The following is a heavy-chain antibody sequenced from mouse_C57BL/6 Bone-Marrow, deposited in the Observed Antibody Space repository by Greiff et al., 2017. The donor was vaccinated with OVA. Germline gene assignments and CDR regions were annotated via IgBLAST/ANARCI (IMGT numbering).Heavy chain of an antibody. V-gene: IGHV2-9-1*01. D-gene: IGHD1-1*01. Sequence: VMLVESGPGLVAPSQSLSITCTVSGFSLTSYAISWVRQPPGKGLEWLGVIWTGGGTNYNSALKSRLSISKDNSKSQVFLKMNSLQTDDTARYYCARSFYYGSSSPFAYWGQGTLVTVSA. CDR1: GFSLTSYA. CDR2: IWTGGGT. J-gene: IGHJ3*01. CDR3: ARSFYYGSSSPFAY.